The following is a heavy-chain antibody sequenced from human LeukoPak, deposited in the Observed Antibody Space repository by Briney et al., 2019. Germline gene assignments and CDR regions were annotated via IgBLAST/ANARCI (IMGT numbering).Heavy chain of an antibody. V-gene: IGHV1-69*05. CDR2: IIPIFGTA. D-gene: IGHD2-15*01. CDR3: ARVVVNSWFDP. J-gene: IGHJ5*02. CDR1: GYTFTGYY. Sequence: SVKVSCKASGYTFTGYYMHWVRQAPGQGLEWMGGIIPIFGTANYAQKFQGRVTITTDESTSTAYMELSSLRSEDTAVYYCARVVVNSWFDPWGQGTLVTVSS.